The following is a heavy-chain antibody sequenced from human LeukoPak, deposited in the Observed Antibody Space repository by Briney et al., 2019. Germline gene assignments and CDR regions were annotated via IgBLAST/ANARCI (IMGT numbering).Heavy chain of an antibody. Sequence: SETLSLTCTVSGGSISSGSYYWSWIRQPAGKGLEWIGRIYTSGSTNYNPSLKSRVTISVDTSKNQFSLQLTSVTGADTAVYYCARVEGSSWYNGAFDIWGQGTMVTVSS. CDR2: IYTSGST. J-gene: IGHJ3*02. CDR1: GGSISSGSYY. D-gene: IGHD6-13*01. CDR3: ARVEGSSWYNGAFDI. V-gene: IGHV4-61*02.